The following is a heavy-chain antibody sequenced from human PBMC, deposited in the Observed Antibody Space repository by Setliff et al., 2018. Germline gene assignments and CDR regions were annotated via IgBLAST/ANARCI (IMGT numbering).Heavy chain of an antibody. CDR1: GFHFRSFA. CDR2: ISYSGSDT. CDR3: AGDPPGPHLVYTY. Sequence: PGGSLRLSCTASGFHFRSFAMHWVRQSPGEGLEWVAAISYSGSDTYYADSVEGRFSISRDNSRDTLFLQMNGLRAEDTAIYYCAGDPPGPHLVYTYWGQGALVTV. D-gene: IGHD3-16*01. J-gene: IGHJ4*02. V-gene: IGHV3-30*04.